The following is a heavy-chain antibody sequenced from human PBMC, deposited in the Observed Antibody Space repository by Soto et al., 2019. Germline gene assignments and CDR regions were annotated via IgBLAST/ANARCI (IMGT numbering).Heavy chain of an antibody. Sequence: GGSLRLSCAASGFSFSDYYMSWIRQAPGKGLEWVSYISSSSSYTKYADSVKGRFTISRDNAKNSLYLQMNSLRAEDTAVYYCARENSGNLISWFDPWGQGTLVTVSS. CDR1: GFSFSDYY. CDR3: ARENSGNLISWFDP. V-gene: IGHV3-11*06. CDR2: ISSSSSYT. D-gene: IGHD1-26*01. J-gene: IGHJ5*02.